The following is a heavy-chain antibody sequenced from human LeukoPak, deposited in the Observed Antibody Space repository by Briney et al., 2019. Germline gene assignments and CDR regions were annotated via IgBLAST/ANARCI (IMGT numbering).Heavy chain of an antibody. CDR2: ISSSSSYI. CDR3: AGGYSSSWYYFDY. V-gene: IGHV3-21*01. Sequence: PGGSLRLSCAASGFTFSSYSMNWVRQAPGKGLEWVSSISSSSSYIYYADSVKGQFTISRDNAKNSLYLQMNSLRAEDTAVYYCAGGYSSSWYYFDYWGQGTLVTVSS. D-gene: IGHD6-13*01. J-gene: IGHJ4*02. CDR1: GFTFSSYS.